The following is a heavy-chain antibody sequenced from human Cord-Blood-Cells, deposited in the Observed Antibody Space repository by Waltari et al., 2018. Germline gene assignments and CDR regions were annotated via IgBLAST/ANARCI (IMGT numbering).Heavy chain of an antibody. J-gene: IGHJ6*02. CDR3: ARVCRGWCTLHYYGMDV. CDR1: GGTFSSYA. V-gene: IGHV1-69*06. Sequence: SSVKVSCKASGGTFSSYAISWVRQAPGQGLEWMGGIIPIFGTANYAQKFQGRVTITADKSTSTAYMELSSLRSEDTAVYYCARVCRGWCTLHYYGMDVWGQGTTVTVSS. D-gene: IGHD2-8*02. CDR2: IIPIFGTA.